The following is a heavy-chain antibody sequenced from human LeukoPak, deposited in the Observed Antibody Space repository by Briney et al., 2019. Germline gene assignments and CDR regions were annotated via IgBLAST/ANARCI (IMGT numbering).Heavy chain of an antibody. Sequence: GGSLRLSCAASGFTFSDYYMSWIRQAPGKGLEWVSYISSSGSTMYYADSVKGRFTISRDNAKNSLYLQMNSLRAEDTAVYYCARGLRFLEWLDAFDIWGQGTMVTVSS. CDR3: ARGLRFLEWLDAFDI. V-gene: IGHV3-11*04. CDR2: ISSSGSTM. D-gene: IGHD3-3*01. CDR1: GFTFSDYY. J-gene: IGHJ3*02.